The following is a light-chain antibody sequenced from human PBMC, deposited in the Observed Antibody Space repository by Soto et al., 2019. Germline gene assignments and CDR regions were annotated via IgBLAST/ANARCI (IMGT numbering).Light chain of an antibody. CDR3: QQYGNSPQT. Sequence: EIVLTQSPGTLSLSPGXRVTLSCRASQSVNSSYLAWYQHKPGQAPRLLIYGASTRATGIPDRFSGSGPGTDFTLTIARLEPGDFAVYYCQQYGNSPQTYGQGTKVDIK. J-gene: IGKJ1*01. V-gene: IGKV3-20*01. CDR1: QSVNSSY. CDR2: GAS.